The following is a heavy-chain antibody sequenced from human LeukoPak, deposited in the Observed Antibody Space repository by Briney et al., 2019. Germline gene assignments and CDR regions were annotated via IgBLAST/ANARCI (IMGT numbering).Heavy chain of an antibody. CDR2: IYHSGNT. J-gene: IGHJ3*02. Sequence: SETLSLTCAVSGGSISSSNWWSWVRQPPGKGLEWIGEIYHSGNTNYNPSLKSRVTISVDKSKNQFSLKLSSVTAADTAVYYCAREGGSSWPGEAFDIWGQGTMVTVSS. CDR1: GGSISSSNW. CDR3: AREGGSSWPGEAFDI. D-gene: IGHD6-13*01. V-gene: IGHV4-4*02.